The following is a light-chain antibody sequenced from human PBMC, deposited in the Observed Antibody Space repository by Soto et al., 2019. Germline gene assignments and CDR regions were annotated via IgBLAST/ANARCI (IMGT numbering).Light chain of an antibody. CDR3: CSYAGSPWV. V-gene: IGLV2-11*01. CDR1: SGDVGGYKY. J-gene: IGLJ3*02. Sequence: QSVLTQPRSVSGSPGQSVTISCTGTSGDVGGYKYVSWYQQLPGKVPKLMIYDVNKRPSGVPDRFSGSKSGNTASLTISGLQADDEADYYCCSYAGSPWVFGGGTMVTVL. CDR2: DVN.